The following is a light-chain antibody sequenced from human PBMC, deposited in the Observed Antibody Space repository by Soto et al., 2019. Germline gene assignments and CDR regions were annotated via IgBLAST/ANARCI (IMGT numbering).Light chain of an antibody. V-gene: IGKV3D-15*01. CDR3: QHYHGWPIT. J-gene: IGKJ5*01. Sequence: IVLTQSPGTLSLSPDERATLSCRASHSVANNYLAWYQQKHGQAPRLLIFAASSRATGVPARFSGSGSGTEFTLTISSLQSEDFAVYYCQHYHGWPITFGQGTRLEIK. CDR1: HSVANN. CDR2: AAS.